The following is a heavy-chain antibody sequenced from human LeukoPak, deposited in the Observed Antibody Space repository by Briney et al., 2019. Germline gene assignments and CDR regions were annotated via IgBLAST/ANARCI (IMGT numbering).Heavy chain of an antibody. CDR2: IKQDGSEK. V-gene: IGHV3-7*01. CDR1: GFIFSSYW. J-gene: IGHJ6*04. D-gene: IGHD3-10*02. Sequence: GGSLRLSCAASGFIFSSYWMSWVRQPPGKGLEWVANIKQDGSEKYYVDSVKGRFTISRDNAKNSLYLQMNSLRAEDTAVYYCAELGITMIGGVWGKGTTVTISS. CDR3: AELGITMIGGV.